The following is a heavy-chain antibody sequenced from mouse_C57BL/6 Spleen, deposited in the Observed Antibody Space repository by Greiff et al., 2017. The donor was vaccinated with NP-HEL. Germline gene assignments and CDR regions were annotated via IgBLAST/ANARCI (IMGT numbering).Heavy chain of an antibody. V-gene: IGHV1-82*01. D-gene: IGHD1-1*01. Sequence: VQLQQSGPELVKPGASVKISCKASGYAFSSSWMNWVKQRPGKGLEWIGRIYPGDGDTNYNGKFKGKATLTADKSSSTAYMQLSSLTSEDSAVYFCARPHYYGSSLFAYWGQGTLVTVSA. CDR3: ARPHYYGSSLFAY. J-gene: IGHJ3*01. CDR2: IYPGDGDT. CDR1: GYAFSSSW.